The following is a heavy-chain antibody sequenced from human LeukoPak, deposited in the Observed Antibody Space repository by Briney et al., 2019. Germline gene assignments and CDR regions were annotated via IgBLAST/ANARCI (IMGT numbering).Heavy chain of an antibody. CDR1: GFTFSTYN. CDR3: ARDVGASAPDAFDT. D-gene: IGHD1-26*01. J-gene: IGHJ3*02. Sequence: GGSLRLSCAASGFTFSTYNMNWVRQAPGKGLEWVSSISSSSNYIYYADSVKGRLTISRDNAKNSLYLQMNSLRAEDTDVYYCARDVGASAPDAFDTWGQGTMVTVSS. CDR2: ISSSSNYI. V-gene: IGHV3-21*01.